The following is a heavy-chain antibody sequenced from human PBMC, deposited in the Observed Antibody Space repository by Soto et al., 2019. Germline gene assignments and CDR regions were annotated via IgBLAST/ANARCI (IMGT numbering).Heavy chain of an antibody. J-gene: IGHJ4*02. D-gene: IGHD3-10*01. V-gene: IGHV1-24*01. CDR1: GYTLTELS. CDR3: ATDLITMVRGVPERRFDY. Sequence: GASVKVSCKVSGYTLTELSMHWVRQAPGKGLEWMGGFDPEDGETIYAQKFQGRVTMTENTSTDTVYMELSSLRSEDTAVYYCATDLITMVRGVPERRFDYWGQGTLVTVSS. CDR2: FDPEDGET.